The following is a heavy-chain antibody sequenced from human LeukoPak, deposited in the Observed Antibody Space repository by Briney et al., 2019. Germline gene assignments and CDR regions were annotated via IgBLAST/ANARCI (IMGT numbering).Heavy chain of an antibody. J-gene: IGHJ6*03. Sequence: NPSETLSLTCAVYGGSFSGYYWSWIRQPPGKGLEWIGEINHSGSTNYNPSLKSRVTISVDTSKNQFSLKLSSVTAADTAVYCCARAARRPLYYMDVWGKGTTVTVSS. CDR2: INHSGST. V-gene: IGHV4-34*01. CDR1: GGSFSGYY. D-gene: IGHD6-6*01. CDR3: ARAARRPLYYMDV.